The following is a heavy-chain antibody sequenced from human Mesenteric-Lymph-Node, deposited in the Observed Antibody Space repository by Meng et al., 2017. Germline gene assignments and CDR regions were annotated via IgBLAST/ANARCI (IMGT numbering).Heavy chain of an antibody. CDR2: IKPDGTYT. CDR1: GFIFSNYW. D-gene: IGHD3-10*01. CDR3: ARDSSASGSLDS. V-gene: IGHV3-7*01. Sequence: GESLKISCTASGFIFSNYWMNWVRQTPGKGLEWVANIKPDGTYTHYVDSVKGRFTISRDNARNSLHLQMNSLRVEDTALYYCARDSSASGSLDSWGQGTLVTVSS. J-gene: IGHJ4*02.